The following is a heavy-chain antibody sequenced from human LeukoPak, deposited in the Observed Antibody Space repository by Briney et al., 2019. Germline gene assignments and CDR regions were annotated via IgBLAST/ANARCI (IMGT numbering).Heavy chain of an antibody. J-gene: IGHJ4*02. V-gene: IGHV3-33*01. Sequence: GGSLRLSCAASGFTFSSYGMHWVRQAPGEGLEWVAVIWYDGSNKYYADSVKGRFTISRDNSKNTLYLQMNSLRAEDTAVYYCARDHVDIVALDYWGQGTLVTVSS. CDR2: IWYDGSNK. D-gene: IGHD5-12*01. CDR3: ARDHVDIVALDY. CDR1: GFTFSSYG.